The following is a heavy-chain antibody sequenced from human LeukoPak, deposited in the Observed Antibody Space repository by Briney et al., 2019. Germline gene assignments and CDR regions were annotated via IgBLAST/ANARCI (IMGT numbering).Heavy chain of an antibody. V-gene: IGHV4-30-4*08. J-gene: IGHJ3*02. D-gene: IGHD3-3*01. CDR1: GGSISSGDYY. Sequence: SQTLSLTCTVSGGSISSGDYYGGWIRQPRGKGLEWSVYIYDSGSTYNNPSRKSRVNISVNTTKSSFSLRLRSVTAADTAVYYCARGGLNYDFWSGYYSAFDIWGQGTMVTVSS. CDR2: IYDSGST. CDR3: ARGGLNYDFWSGYYSAFDI.